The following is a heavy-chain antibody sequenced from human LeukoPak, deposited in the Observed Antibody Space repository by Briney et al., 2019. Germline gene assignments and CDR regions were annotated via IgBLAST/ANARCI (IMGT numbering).Heavy chain of an antibody. J-gene: IGHJ4*02. CDR3: AREADYGHDVMGLPSPLGS. CDR1: GYTFTSYG. CDR2: ISAYNGNT. Sequence: GASVKVSCKASGYTFTSYGISWVRQAPGQGLEWMGWISAYNGNTNYAQKLQGRVTMTTDTSTSTAYMELRSLRSDDTAVYYCAREADYGHDVMGLPSPLGSWGQGTLVTVSS. V-gene: IGHV1-18*01. D-gene: IGHD4-17*01.